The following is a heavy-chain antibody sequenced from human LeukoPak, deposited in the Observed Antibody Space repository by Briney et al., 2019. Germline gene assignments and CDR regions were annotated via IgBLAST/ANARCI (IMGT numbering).Heavy chain of an antibody. D-gene: IGHD6-6*01. CDR2: ISWNSGSI. J-gene: IGHJ6*02. CDR1: GSTFDDYA. Sequence: GGSLRLSCAASGSTFDDYAMHWVRQVPGKGLEWVSGISWNSGSIGYADSVKGRFTISRDNAKNSLYLQMNSLRAEDTALYYCAKDIAARRFYYHYGMDVWGQGTTVTVSS. V-gene: IGHV3-9*01. CDR3: AKDIAARRFYYHYGMDV.